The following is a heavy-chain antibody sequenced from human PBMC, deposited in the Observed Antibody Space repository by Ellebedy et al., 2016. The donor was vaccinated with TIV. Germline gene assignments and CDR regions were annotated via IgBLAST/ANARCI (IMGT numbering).Heavy chain of an antibody. CDR2: ICFCGEST. CDR1: GFTFSDNA. CDR3: VKGHIYLSSFDQ. D-gene: IGHD5/OR15-5a*01. J-gene: IGHJ4*02. V-gene: IGHV3-23*01. Sequence: PGGSLRLSCAASGFTFSDNAMGWVRQAPGKGLEWVAGICFCGESTYYPDSVKGRFTISRDNSKNTVYLQMSSLRVEDTAVFYCVKGHIYLSSFDQWGQGTLVTVSS.